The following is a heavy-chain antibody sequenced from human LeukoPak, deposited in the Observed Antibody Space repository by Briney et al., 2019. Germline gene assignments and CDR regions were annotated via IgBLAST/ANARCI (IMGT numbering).Heavy chain of an antibody. J-gene: IGHJ3*02. CDR1: GGTFSSYA. D-gene: IGHD3-16*01. CDR3: ARARTMITFGGVRHAFDI. Sequence: ASVKVSCKASGGTFSSYAFNWVRQTPGQGLEWVGRIIPLLGVTNHAQKLQGRVTVTPDPETNTAYMELSSLIPDDTAVYYCARARTMITFGGVRHAFDIWGQGTLVTVSS. V-gene: IGHV1-69*04. CDR2: IIPLLGVT.